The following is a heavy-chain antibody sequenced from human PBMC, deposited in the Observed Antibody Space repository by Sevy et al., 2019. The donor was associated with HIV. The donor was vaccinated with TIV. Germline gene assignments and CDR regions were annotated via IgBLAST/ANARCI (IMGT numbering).Heavy chain of an antibody. CDR1: GFPFSTYG. D-gene: IGHD4-17*01. CDR3: ARDLEFYDYGDYGPAFMPDY. CDR2: IWFDGSNT. Sequence: GGSLRLSCAASGFPFSTYGMHWVRQAPGKGLEWVAVIWFDGSNTYYADSVKGRFTISRDIAKNTLHLQMNSLRAEDTAVYYCARDLEFYDYGDYGPAFMPDYWGQGTLVTVSS. J-gene: IGHJ4*02. V-gene: IGHV3-33*01.